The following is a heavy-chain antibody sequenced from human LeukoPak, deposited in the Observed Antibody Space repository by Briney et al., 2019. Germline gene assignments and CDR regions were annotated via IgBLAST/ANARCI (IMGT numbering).Heavy chain of an antibody. D-gene: IGHD6-19*01. CDR1: GFTFSDYG. Sequence: GRSLRLSCAASGFTFSDYGMRWVRQAPGKGLEWVAVISYDGSNKYYADSVKGRFTISRDNSQNTLYLQMNSLRTEDTAGYYCAKVRWDNSGWYYLDYWGQGTLVTVSS. V-gene: IGHV3-30*18. CDR2: ISYDGSNK. CDR3: AKVRWDNSGWYYLDY. J-gene: IGHJ4*02.